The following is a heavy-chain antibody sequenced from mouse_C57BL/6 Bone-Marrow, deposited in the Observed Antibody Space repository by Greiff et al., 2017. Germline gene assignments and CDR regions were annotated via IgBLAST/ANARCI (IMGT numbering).Heavy chain of an antibody. CDR3: AIYDGYYDAMDC. D-gene: IGHD2-3*01. V-gene: IGHV1-82*01. CDR2: IYPGDGDT. CDR1: GYAFSSSW. J-gene: IGHJ4*01. Sequence: QVQLQQSGPELVKPGASVKISCKASGYAFSSSWMNWVKQRPGKGLEWIGRIYPGDGDTNYNGKFKGKATLTADKSSSTAYMQLSSLTSEDSAVYFCAIYDGYYDAMDCWGQGTSVTVSS.